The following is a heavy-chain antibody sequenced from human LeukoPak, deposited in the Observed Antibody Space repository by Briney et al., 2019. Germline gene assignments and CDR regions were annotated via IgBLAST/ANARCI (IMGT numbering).Heavy chain of an antibody. J-gene: IGHJ4*02. CDR1: GFTFSRYS. V-gene: IGHV3-48*04. Sequence: GGSLRLSCAASGFTFSRYSMIWVRQAPGKGLEWVSYISSDGGTIYSADSVKGRFTISRDNAKNSLYLQMNSLRAEDTAVYYCARDAMVRGIITDFDYWGLGTLVTVSS. CDR2: ISSDGGTI. D-gene: IGHD3-10*01. CDR3: ARDAMVRGIITDFDY.